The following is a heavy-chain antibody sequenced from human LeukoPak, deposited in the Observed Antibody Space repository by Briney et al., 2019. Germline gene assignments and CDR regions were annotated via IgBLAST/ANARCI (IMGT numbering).Heavy chain of an antibody. J-gene: IGHJ4*02. D-gene: IGHD1-14*01. Sequence: PGRSLRLSCAASGFTFRSYGMHWVRQAPGKGLEWVAVISYDGSNKYYADSVKGRFTISRDNSKNTLYLQMNSLRAEDTAVYYCAKGKAPGIRSSFDYLGQGTLVTVSS. CDR2: ISYDGSNK. CDR1: GFTFRSYG. CDR3: AKGKAPGIRSSFDY. V-gene: IGHV3-30*18.